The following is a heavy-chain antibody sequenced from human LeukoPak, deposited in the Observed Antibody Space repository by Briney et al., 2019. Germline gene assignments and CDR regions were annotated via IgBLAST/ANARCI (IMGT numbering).Heavy chain of an antibody. CDR1: GGSFSGYY. J-gene: IGHJ4*02. CDR3: ARASGYSYGYGLGY. V-gene: IGHV4-34*01. Sequence: SETLSLTCAVYGGSFSGYYWSWIRQPPGKGLEWIGEIKHSGSTNYNPSLKSRVTISVDTSKNQFSLKLSSVTAADTAVYYCARASGYSYGYGLGYWGQGTLVTVSS. CDR2: IKHSGST. D-gene: IGHD5-18*01.